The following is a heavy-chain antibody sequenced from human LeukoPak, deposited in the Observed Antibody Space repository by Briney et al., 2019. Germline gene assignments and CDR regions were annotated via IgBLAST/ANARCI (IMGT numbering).Heavy chain of an antibody. V-gene: IGHV4-59*12. CDR2: IYYTGST. CDR1: GGSISNYY. D-gene: IGHD3-9*01. J-gene: IGHJ4*02. Sequence: PSETLSLTCTVSGGSISNYYGSWIRQPPGKGLEWIAYIYYTGSTYYNPSLKSRVTMSVDTSKNQFSLKLSSVTAADTAVYYCARGDFDWLVFDYWGQGTLVTVSS. CDR3: ARGDFDWLVFDY.